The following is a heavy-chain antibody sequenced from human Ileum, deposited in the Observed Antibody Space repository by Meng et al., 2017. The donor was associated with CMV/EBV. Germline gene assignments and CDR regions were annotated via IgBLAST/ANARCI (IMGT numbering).Heavy chain of an antibody. Sequence: GGSLRLSCVASGFTFSSYSMNWVRQAPGKGLEWVSSISSSGTTIYFADSVKGRFTISRDNAKNSLYLQMNSLRAEDTAVYFCARGKWGSYWGQGTLVTVSS. V-gene: IGHV3-48*04. J-gene: IGHJ4*02. CDR3: ARGKWGSY. D-gene: IGHD3-16*01. CDR2: ISSSGTTI. CDR1: GFTFSSYS.